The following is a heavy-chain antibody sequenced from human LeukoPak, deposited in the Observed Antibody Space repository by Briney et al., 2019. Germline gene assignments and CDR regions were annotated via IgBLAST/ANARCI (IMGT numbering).Heavy chain of an antibody. J-gene: IGHJ4*02. D-gene: IGHD2-2*01. CDR3: ARTEYCTNTICYTFDN. CDR2: IWYDGTDK. CDR1: GFRFSSYG. V-gene: IGHV3-33*01. Sequence: GGSLRLSCAASGFRFSSYGMHWVRQAPGKGLEWVALIWYDGTDKYYADSVKGRFAISRDNSENTLYLQMSSLRADDTAVYYCARTEYCTNTICYTFDNWGQGTLVTVSS.